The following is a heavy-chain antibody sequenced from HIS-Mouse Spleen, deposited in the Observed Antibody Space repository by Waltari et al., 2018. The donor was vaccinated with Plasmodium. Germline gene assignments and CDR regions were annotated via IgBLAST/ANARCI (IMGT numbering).Heavy chain of an antibody. CDR3: AKEVLGYYDFWSRPDY. J-gene: IGHJ4*02. V-gene: IGHV3-30*18. CDR1: GFTFSSYG. CDR2: ISDDGSNK. Sequence: QVQLVESGGGVVQPGRSLRLSCAASGFTFSSYGMHWVRQAPGKGLEGLEVISDDGSNKYYADSVKGRFTISRDNSKNTLYLQMNSLGAEDTAVYYCAKEVLGYYDFWSRPDYWGQGTLVTVSS. D-gene: IGHD3-3*01.